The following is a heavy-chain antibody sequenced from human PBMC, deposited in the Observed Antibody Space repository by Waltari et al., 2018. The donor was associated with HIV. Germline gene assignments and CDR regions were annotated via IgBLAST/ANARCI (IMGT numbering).Heavy chain of an antibody. CDR1: GGSISSYY. J-gene: IGHJ4*02. CDR2: IYYSGST. D-gene: IGHD6-19*01. CDR3: ARGQGVAEC. V-gene: IGHV4-59*01. Sequence: QVQLQESGPGLVKPSETLSLTCTVSGGSISSYYWSWIRQPPGKGLEWIGYIYYSGSTHYNPSLKRRVTISVDTSKNQFSLKLSSVTAADTAVYYCARGQGVAECWGQGTLVTVSS.